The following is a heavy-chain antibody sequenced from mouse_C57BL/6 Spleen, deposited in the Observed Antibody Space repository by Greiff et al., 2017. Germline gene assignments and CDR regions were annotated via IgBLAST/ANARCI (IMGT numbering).Heavy chain of an antibody. J-gene: IGHJ3*01. CDR2: IDPENGDT. CDR3: TTVVATRFAY. CDR1: GFNIKDDY. Sequence: EVQLQQSGAELVRPGASVKLSCTASGFNIKDDYMHWVKQRPEQGLEWIGWIDPENGDTEYASKFQGKATITADTSSNTSYLQLSSLTSDDTAVYYCTTVVATRFAYWGQGTLVTVSA. D-gene: IGHD1-1*01. V-gene: IGHV14-4*01.